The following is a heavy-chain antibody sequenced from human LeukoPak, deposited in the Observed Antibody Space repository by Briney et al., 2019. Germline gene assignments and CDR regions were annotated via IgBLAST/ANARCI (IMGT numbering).Heavy chain of an antibody. D-gene: IGHD2-15*01. J-gene: IGHJ4*02. CDR3: AKDDSNNYYEY. CDR2: ISHDGGNR. Sequence: GGSLRLSCTASGFTFSDYYMTWIRQAPGRGLEWVASISHDGGNRQYAESIKGRLTISRDNVKNSLYLEINSLRADDTAMYYCAKDDSNNYYEYWGQGTLVTVSA. CDR1: GFTFSDYY. V-gene: IGHV3-7*01.